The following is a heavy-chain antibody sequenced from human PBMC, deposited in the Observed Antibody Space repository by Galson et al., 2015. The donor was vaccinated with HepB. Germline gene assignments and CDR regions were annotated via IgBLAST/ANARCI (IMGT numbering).Heavy chain of an antibody. CDR1: GFTVSSNY. CDR2: IYSGGST. CDR3: ARAEAADDAFDI. Sequence: SLRLSCAASGFTVSSNYMSWVRQAPGKGPEWVSVIYSGGSTYYADSVKGRFTISRDNSKNTLYLQMNSLRAEDTAVYYCARAEAADDAFDIWGQGTMVTVSS. D-gene: IGHD2-15*01. V-gene: IGHV3-66*01. J-gene: IGHJ3*02.